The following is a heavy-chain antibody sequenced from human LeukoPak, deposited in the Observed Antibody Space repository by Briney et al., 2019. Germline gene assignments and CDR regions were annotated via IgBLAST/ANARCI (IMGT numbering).Heavy chain of an antibody. Sequence: SETLSLTCAVYGGSFSGYYWSWIRQPPGKGLEWIGEINHSGSTNYNPSLKSRVTISVDTSKNQVSLKLSSVTAADTAVYYCARGLVVTHGSFDYWGQGTLVTVST. D-gene: IGHD4-23*01. CDR2: INHSGST. CDR1: GGSFSGYY. V-gene: IGHV4-34*01. J-gene: IGHJ4*02. CDR3: ARGLVVTHGSFDY.